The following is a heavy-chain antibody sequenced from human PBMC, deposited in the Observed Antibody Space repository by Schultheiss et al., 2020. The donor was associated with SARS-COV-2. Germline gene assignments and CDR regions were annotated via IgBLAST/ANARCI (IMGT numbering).Heavy chain of an antibody. V-gene: IGHV3-23*01. CDR3: ARDWGFGVVTQPYY. CDR2: ISGSGGST. CDR1: GFTFSSYW. J-gene: IGHJ4*02. D-gene: IGHD3-3*01. Sequence: GGSLRLSCAASGFTFSSYWMHWVRQAPGKGLVWVSAISGSGGSTYYADSVKGRFTISRDNSKNTLYLQMNSLRAEDTAVYYCARDWGFGVVTQPYYWGQGTLVTVSS.